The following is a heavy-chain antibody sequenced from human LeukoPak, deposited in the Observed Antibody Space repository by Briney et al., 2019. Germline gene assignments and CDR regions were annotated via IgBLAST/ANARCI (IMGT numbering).Heavy chain of an antibody. V-gene: IGHV3-33*01. CDR3: ARGRYGDVLFDY. D-gene: IGHD4-17*01. CDR2: IWYDGSNK. J-gene: IGHJ4*02. Sequence: PGRSLRLSCAPSGFTFSNYGMHWVRQSPGKGLEWVAVIWYDGSNKFYADSVKGRFTISRDNSKHTLYLQMKSLRAEDTAVYYCARGRYGDVLFDYWGQGTLVTVSS. CDR1: GFTFSNYG.